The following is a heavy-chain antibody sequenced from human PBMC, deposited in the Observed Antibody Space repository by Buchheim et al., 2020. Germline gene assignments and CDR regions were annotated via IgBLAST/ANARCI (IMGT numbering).Heavy chain of an antibody. V-gene: IGHV3-7*01. J-gene: IGHJ6*02. D-gene: IGHD2-2*01. CDR1: GFTFSSYW. Sequence: EVQLVESGGGLVQPGGSLRLSCAASGFTFSSYWMSWVRQAPGKGLEWVANIKQDGSEKYYVDSVKGRFTISRDNAKNSLYLQMNSLRAEDTAVYYCAREHCRSTSCYGYYYYYYGMDVWGQGTT. CDR3: AREHCRSTSCYGYYYYYYGMDV. CDR2: IKQDGSEK.